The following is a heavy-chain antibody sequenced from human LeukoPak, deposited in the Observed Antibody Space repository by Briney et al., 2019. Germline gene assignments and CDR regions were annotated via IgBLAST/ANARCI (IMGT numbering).Heavy chain of an antibody. V-gene: IGHV3-21*01. D-gene: IGHD1-26*01. Sequence: GGSLRLSCAASGFTFSSYSMNWVRQAPGKGLEWVSSISSSSSYIYYADSVKGRFTISRDNAKNSLYLQMNNLRAEDTAVYYCARHGGSRHLDDAFDIWGQGTMVTVSS. CDR1: GFTFSSYS. CDR3: ARHGGSRHLDDAFDI. CDR2: ISSSSSYI. J-gene: IGHJ3*02.